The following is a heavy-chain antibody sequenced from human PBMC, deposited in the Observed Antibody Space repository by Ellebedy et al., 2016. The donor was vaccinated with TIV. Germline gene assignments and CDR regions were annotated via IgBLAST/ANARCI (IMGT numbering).Heavy chain of an antibody. CDR2: ISGNGGGI. Sequence: PGGSLRLSCAASGFTFSSYAMSRVRQAPGKGLEWVSTISGNGGGIYYADSVKGRFTISRDNSKNTLYLQMNSLRADDTAVYYCAKDSGSYDGYAFDIWGQGTMVTVSS. CDR1: GFTFSSYA. D-gene: IGHD1-26*01. CDR3: AKDSGSYDGYAFDI. V-gene: IGHV3-23*01. J-gene: IGHJ3*02.